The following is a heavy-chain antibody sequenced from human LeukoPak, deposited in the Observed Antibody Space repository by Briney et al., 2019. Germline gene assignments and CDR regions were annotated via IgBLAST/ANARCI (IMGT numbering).Heavy chain of an antibody. CDR3: ARYQDSSGYSFDP. J-gene: IGHJ5*02. V-gene: IGHV5-51*01. D-gene: IGHD3-22*01. CDR2: IYPGDSDT. CDR1: GYSFTIYW. Sequence: GESLKISCKGSGYSFTIYWIGWVRQMPGKGLEWMGIIYPGDSDTRYSPSFQGQVTISADKSISTAYLQWSSLKASDTAMYYCARYQDSSGYSFDPWGQGTLVTVSS.